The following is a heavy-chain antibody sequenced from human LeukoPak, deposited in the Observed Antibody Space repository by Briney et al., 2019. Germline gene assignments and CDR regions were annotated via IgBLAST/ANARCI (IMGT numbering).Heavy chain of an antibody. CDR2: IKQDGSEK. D-gene: IGHD6-13*01. V-gene: IGHV3-7*01. CDR1: GFTFSNYW. CDR3: ARGVPQQCWFDP. J-gene: IGHJ5*02. Sequence: PGGSLRLSCAASGFTFSNYWMSWVRQAPGKGLEWVANIKQDGSEKFYVDSVKGRFTVSRDNAKNSLFLRMNSLRVEDTAVYYCARGVPQQCWFDPWGQGTLVTVSS.